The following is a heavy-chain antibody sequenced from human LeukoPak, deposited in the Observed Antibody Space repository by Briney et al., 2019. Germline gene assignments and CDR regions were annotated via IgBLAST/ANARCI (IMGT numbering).Heavy chain of an antibody. D-gene: IGHD3-3*01. CDR3: AKDTTCTFWSGCNAFDY. CDR1: GFTISSYA. Sequence: PGGSLILSCAASGFTISSYAISWVRQAPGRGLEWVSSISGSGGSTYYADSVNGRCNVSRDNFKNTLYLQMSSLRAEDTAIYYCAKDTTCTFWSGCNAFDYWGQGTLVTVSS. V-gene: IGHV3-23*01. J-gene: IGHJ4*02. CDR2: ISGSGGST.